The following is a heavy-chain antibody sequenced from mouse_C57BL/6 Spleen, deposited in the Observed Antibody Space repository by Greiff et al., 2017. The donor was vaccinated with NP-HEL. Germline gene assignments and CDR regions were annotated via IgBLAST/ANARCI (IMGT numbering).Heavy chain of an antibody. D-gene: IGHD2-4*01. CDR3: ARRYDYDGYFYV. CDR2: ISNGGGST. CDR1: GFTFSDYY. V-gene: IGHV5-12*01. J-gene: IGHJ1*03. Sequence: EVKVVESGGGLVQPGGSLKLSCAASGFTFSDYYMYWVRQTPEKRLEWVAYISNGGGSTYYPDTVKGRFTISRDNAKNTLYLQISRLKSEDTAMYYWARRYDYDGYFYVWGTGTTVTFSS.